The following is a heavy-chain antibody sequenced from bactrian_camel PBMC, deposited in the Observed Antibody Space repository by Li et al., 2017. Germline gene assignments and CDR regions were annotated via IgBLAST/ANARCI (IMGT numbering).Heavy chain of an antibody. V-gene: IGHV3S54*01. D-gene: IGHD1*01. Sequence: HVQLVESRGGSVQAGGSLLLSCTVSGTTFNIRCMAWFRQVPGKEREVVATVYTGAGSMYYAASVKGRFTISLDYPRNTLYLQMNNLEPEDTAMYYCAADPTSCVGGHWFPHSWEYKYWGQGTQVTVS. J-gene: IGHJ4*01. CDR1: GTTFNIRC. CDR3: AADPTSCVGGHWFPHSWEYKY. CDR2: VYTGAGSM.